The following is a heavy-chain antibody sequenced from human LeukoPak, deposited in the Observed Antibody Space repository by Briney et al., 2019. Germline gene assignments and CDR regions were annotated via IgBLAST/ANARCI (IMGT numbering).Heavy chain of an antibody. D-gene: IGHD3-3*01. J-gene: IGHJ4*02. CDR1: GYTFTSYG. CDR3: ARLPDFWSGYYTEPFDY. V-gene: IGHV1-18*01. CDR2: ISAYNGNT. Sequence: ASVKVSCKASGYTFTSYGISWLRQAPGQGLEWMGWISAYNGNTNYAQKLQGRVTMTTDTSTSTAYMELRSLSSDDTAVYYCARLPDFWSGYYTEPFDYWGQGTLVTVSS.